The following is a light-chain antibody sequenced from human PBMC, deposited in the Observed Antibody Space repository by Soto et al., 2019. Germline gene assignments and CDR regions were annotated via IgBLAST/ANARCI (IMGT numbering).Light chain of an antibody. Sequence: ETVMTQSPATLSVSPGERATLSCRTSQSVSYYLAWYKQNPGQAPRLLMYGASTRATGIQARFNGRGSGTDFTLTISSLHSEEFAVYYCQQYNNWPGRAFGQATKLEIK. V-gene: IGKV3-15*01. CDR3: QQYNNWPGRA. CDR2: GAS. J-gene: IGKJ2*01. CDR1: QSVSYY.